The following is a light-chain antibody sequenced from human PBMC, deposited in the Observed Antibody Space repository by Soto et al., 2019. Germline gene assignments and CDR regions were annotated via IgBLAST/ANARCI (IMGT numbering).Light chain of an antibody. CDR3: QQSYDTVA. J-gene: IGKJ4*01. Sequence: DTRMTQSPSSLSASVGDRVTITRRASQTISSYLNWYQQKPGKAPQLLIYAASTLQSGVPSRFSGSGSGTDFTLTIISLQREDFATYYCQQSYDTVAFGGGTKVDIK. V-gene: IGKV1-39*01. CDR1: QTISSY. CDR2: AAS.